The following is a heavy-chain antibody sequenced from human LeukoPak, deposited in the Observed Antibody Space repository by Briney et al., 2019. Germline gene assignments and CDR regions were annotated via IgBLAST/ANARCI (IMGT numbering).Heavy chain of an antibody. V-gene: IGHV3-7*03. CDR1: GFTFSSYW. J-gene: IGHJ4*02. D-gene: IGHD6-13*01. CDR3: ARGSRVAAADNGGFDY. CDR2: IKQDGSEK. Sequence: PGGSLRLSCAASGFTFSSYWMNWVRQAPGKGLEWVANIKQDGSEKYYVDSVKGRFTISRDNAKNSLYLQMNSLRAEDTALYYCARGSRVAAADNGGFDYWGQGTLVTVSS.